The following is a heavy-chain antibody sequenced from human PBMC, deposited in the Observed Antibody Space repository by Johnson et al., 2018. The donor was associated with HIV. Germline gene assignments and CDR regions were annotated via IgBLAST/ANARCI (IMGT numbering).Heavy chain of an antibody. V-gene: IGHV3-30-3*01. D-gene: IGHD3-9*01. CDR1: GFTFSSYA. Sequence: QVQLVESGGGLVQPGGSLRLSCAASGFTFSSYAMHWVRQAPGKGLEWVAVISYDGSNKHFAESVQGRFTVSRDNSKNTLYLQMNSLRAEDTSVYYCAKDRNYDILSIWGQGTMVTVSS. J-gene: IGHJ3*02. CDR3: AKDRNYDILSI. CDR2: ISYDGSNK.